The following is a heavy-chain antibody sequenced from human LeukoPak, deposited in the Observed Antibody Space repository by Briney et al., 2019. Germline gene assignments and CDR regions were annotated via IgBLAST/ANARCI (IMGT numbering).Heavy chain of an antibody. D-gene: IGHD3-10*01. CDR1: GGSFSGYH. CDR3: ARGLLWFGRINYFDY. CDR2: INHSGST. J-gene: IGHJ4*02. Sequence: KPSETLSLTCAVYGGSFSGYHWSWIRQPPGKGLEWIGEINHSGSTNYNPSLKSRVTISVDTSKNQFSLKLSSVTAADTAVYYCARGLLWFGRINYFDYWGQGTLVTVSS. V-gene: IGHV4-34*01.